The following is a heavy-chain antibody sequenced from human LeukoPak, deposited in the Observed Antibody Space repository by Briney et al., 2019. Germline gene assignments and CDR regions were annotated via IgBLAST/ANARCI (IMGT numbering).Heavy chain of an antibody. J-gene: IGHJ4*02. D-gene: IGHD2-2*01. CDR1: GFTFSSYS. CDR2: ISSSSSYI. CDR3: AKALYCSSTSCPGGGFDY. V-gene: IGHV3-21*04. Sequence: GGSLRLSCAASGFTFSSYSMNWVRQAPGKGLEWVSSISSSSSYIYYADSVKGRFTISRGNAKNSLYLQMNSLRAEDTALYYCAKALYCSSTSCPGGGFDYWGQGTLVTVSS.